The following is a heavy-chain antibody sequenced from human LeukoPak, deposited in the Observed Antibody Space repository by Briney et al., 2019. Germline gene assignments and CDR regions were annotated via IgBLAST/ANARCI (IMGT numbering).Heavy chain of an antibody. J-gene: IGHJ3*01. Sequence: PGGSLRLSCAASGFSFNREWMVWVRQAPGKGLEWVATIRYDGGQTMYLDFVRGRFTISRDNARSSLYLQMNSLRVEDTAVYYCARYNDIAVGDSFDVWGQGTKVTVSS. CDR3: ARYNDIAVGDSFDV. CDR1: GFSFNREW. D-gene: IGHD2-15*01. V-gene: IGHV3-7*01. CDR2: IRYDGGQT.